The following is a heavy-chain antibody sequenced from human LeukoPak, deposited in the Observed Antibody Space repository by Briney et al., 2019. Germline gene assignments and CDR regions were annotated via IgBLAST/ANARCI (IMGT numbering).Heavy chain of an antibody. J-gene: IGHJ5*02. CDR3: ARDYDYDILTGSKTTGGYNWFDP. V-gene: IGHV1-69*13. CDR1: GGTFSSYA. Sequence: SVKVSCKASGGTFSSYAISWVRQAPGQGLEWMGGIIPIFGTANYAQKFQGRVTITADESTSTAYMELSSLRSEDTAVYYCARDYDYDILTGSKTTGGYNWFDPWGQGTQVTVSS. D-gene: IGHD3-9*01. CDR2: IIPIFGTA.